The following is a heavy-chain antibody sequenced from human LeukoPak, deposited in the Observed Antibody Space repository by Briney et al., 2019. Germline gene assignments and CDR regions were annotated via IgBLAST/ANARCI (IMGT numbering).Heavy chain of an antibody. CDR1: GDSVTSVGYF. V-gene: IGHV4-31*03. J-gene: IGHJ3*02. CDR2: ISNSGTT. Sequence: TSETLSLTCTVSGDSVTSVGYFWTWLRQHPGNGLEWIGYISNSGTTSYNPSLKSRVSISVDTSTTQFYLRLSYVTDADTAVYYCARDVVVTSSPDAFDIWGQGTMVTVSS. CDR3: ARDVVVTSSPDAFDI. D-gene: IGHD2-21*02.